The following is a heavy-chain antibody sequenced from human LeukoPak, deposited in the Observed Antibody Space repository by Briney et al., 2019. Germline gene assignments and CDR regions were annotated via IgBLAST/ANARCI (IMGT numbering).Heavy chain of an antibody. D-gene: IGHD3-3*01. V-gene: IGHV4-34*01. J-gene: IGHJ4*02. CDR3: GRGPGNFWSGGRVY. CDR1: GGSLSGDY. CDR2: INHSVST. Sequence: PSETLSLTCAVYGGSLSGDYGSWIRQPPGKGLEWSGEINHSVSTNDNPSLRRRVTISVDTSKNQCSLKLSSVPAADTAVYYCGRGPGNFWSGGRVYWGQGTLVTVSS.